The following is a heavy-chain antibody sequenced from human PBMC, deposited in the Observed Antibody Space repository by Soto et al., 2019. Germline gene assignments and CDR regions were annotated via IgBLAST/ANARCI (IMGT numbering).Heavy chain of an antibody. D-gene: IGHD2-15*01. J-gene: IGHJ4*02. CDR1: GFKFSKYD. V-gene: IGHV3-23*01. Sequence: PGGSLRLSCAASGFKFSKYDMSWVRQAPGKGLEWVSSSSAGGASAYYADSVKGRFTISRDNSRDTLFLQINSLRAEDTAMYYCAKDVGYCSRWGQGTLVTVSS. CDR3: AKDVGYCSR. CDR2: SSAGGASA.